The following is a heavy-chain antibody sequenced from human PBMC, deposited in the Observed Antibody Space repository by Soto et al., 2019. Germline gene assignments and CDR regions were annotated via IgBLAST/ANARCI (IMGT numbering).Heavy chain of an antibody. D-gene: IGHD2-15*01. V-gene: IGHV4-30-2*01. Sequence: SETLSLTCAVSGGSISSGGYSWSWIRQPPGKGLEWLGYIYHSGSTYYNPSLKSRVPISVDRSKNQFSLKLSSVTAADTAVYYCARARYCSGGSCYFDYWGQGTLVTVSS. CDR2: IYHSGST. J-gene: IGHJ4*02. CDR1: GGSISSGGYS. CDR3: ARARYCSGGSCYFDY.